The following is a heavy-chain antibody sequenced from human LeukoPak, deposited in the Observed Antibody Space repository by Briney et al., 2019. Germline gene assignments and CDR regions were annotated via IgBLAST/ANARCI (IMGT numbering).Heavy chain of an antibody. CDR2: IIPILGIA. CDR1: GGTFSSYT. D-gene: IGHD1-26*01. Sequence: SVKVSCXASGGTFSSYTISWVRLAPGQGLVWMGRIIPILGIANYAQKFQGRVTITADKSTSTPYMELSSLRSEDTAVYYCASTLVGATTRAFDIWGQGTMVTVSS. V-gene: IGHV1-69*02. CDR3: ASTLVGATTRAFDI. J-gene: IGHJ3*02.